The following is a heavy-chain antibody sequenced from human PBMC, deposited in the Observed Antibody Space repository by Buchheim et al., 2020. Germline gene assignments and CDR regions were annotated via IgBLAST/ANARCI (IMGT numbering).Heavy chain of an antibody. J-gene: IGHJ4*02. Sequence: EVQLLESGGGLVQPGGSLRLSCAASGFTFSSYAMSWVRQAPGKGLEWVSAISGSGGSTYYADSVKGRFTISRDNSKNTLYLQINSLRAEDTAVYDCAKDQPSPLLRYFDWSVDYWGQGTL. CDR2: ISGSGGST. V-gene: IGHV3-23*01. CDR3: AKDQPSPLLRYFDWSVDY. CDR1: GFTFSSYA. D-gene: IGHD3-9*01.